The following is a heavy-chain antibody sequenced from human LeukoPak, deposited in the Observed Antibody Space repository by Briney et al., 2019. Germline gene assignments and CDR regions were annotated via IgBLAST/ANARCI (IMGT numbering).Heavy chain of an antibody. CDR2: IYYSGST. J-gene: IGHJ2*01. V-gene: IGHV4-4*02. D-gene: IGHD6-13*01. CDR1: GGSISSSNW. CDR3: ARQPHPVRYSSSKYPNNWYFDL. Sequence: PSGTLSLTCAVSGGSISSSNWWSWVRQPPGKGLEWIGSIYYSGSTYYNPSLKSRVTISVDTSKNQFSLKLSSVTAADTAVYYCARQPHPVRYSSSKYPNNWYFDLWGRGTLVTVSS.